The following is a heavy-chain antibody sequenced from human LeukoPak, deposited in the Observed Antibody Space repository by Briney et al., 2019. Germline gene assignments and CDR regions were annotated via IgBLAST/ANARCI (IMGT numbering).Heavy chain of an antibody. V-gene: IGHV1-3*01. CDR1: GYTFINYA. Sequence: ASVKVSCKASGYTFINYAIHWVRQAPGQRLEWMGWINAYNGDTEYSQKLQGRVTITKDTSASTVYMDLSTLRSEDTAVYYCARGSSSDWPLEYWGRGILVTVSS. D-gene: IGHD6-19*01. CDR3: ARGSSSDWPLEY. CDR2: INAYNGDT. J-gene: IGHJ4*02.